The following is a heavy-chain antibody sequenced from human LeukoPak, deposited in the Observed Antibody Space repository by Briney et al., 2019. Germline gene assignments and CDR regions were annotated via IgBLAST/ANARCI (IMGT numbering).Heavy chain of an antibody. D-gene: IGHD3-10*01. Sequence: ASVKVSCKASGYTFTSYDINWVRQATGQGLEWMGWINPNSGGTNYAQKFQGRVTMTRDTSISTAYMELSRLRSDDTAVYYCARTGVTPDAFDIWGQGTMVTVSS. J-gene: IGHJ3*02. V-gene: IGHV1-2*02. CDR2: INPNSGGT. CDR1: GYTFTSYD. CDR3: ARTGVTPDAFDI.